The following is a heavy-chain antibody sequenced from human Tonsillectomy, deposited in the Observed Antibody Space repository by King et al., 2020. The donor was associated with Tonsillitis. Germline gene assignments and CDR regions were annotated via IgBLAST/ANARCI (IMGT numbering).Heavy chain of an antibody. Sequence: QVQLVESGGGLVKPGGSLRLSCAASGFTFSDYYMSWIRRAPGKGLEWVSYISYSATTIHYVDSVKGRFTISRDNAKNSLYLQMNSLRAEDTAVYYCARVFYWFGGPFDYWGQGTLVTVSS. CDR2: ISYSATTI. CDR1: GFTFSDYY. CDR3: ARVFYWFGGPFDY. J-gene: IGHJ4*02. D-gene: IGHD3-10*01. V-gene: IGHV3-11*01.